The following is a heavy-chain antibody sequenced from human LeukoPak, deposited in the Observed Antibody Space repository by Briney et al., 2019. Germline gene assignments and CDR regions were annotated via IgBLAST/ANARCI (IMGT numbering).Heavy chain of an antibody. Sequence: ASVKVSCKASGGTFSSYAISWVRQAPGQGLEWMGGIIPIFCTANYAQKFQGRVTITTDESTSTAYMELSSLRSEDTAVYYCAGGASQTAWGVIDYWGQGTLVTVSS. J-gene: IGHJ4*02. CDR3: AGGASQTAWGVIDY. D-gene: IGHD3-16*01. CDR1: GGTFSSYA. CDR2: IIPIFCTA. V-gene: IGHV1-69*05.